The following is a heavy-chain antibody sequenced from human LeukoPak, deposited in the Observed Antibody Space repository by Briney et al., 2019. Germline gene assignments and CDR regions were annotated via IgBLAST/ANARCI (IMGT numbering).Heavy chain of an antibody. D-gene: IGHD5-18*01. CDR3: ARNVDTAMAGYYYYMDV. V-gene: IGHV3-30-3*01. CDR1: GFTFSSYA. CDR2: ISYDGSNK. Sequence: GGSLRLSCAASGFTFSSYAMHWVRQAPGKGLEWVAVISYDGSNKYYADSVKGRFTISRDNSKNTLYLQMTSLRAEDTAVYYCARNVDTAMAGYYYYMDVWGKGTTVTVSS. J-gene: IGHJ6*03.